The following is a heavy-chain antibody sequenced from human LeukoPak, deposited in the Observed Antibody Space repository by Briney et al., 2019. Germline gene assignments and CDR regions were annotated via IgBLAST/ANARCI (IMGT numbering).Heavy chain of an antibody. CDR1: GFTFSSYG. Sequence: GRSLRLSCAASGFTFSSYGMHWVRQAPGKGLEWVAVISYDGSNKYYADSVKGRFTISRDNSKNTLYLQMNSLRAEDTAVYYCAKPAGVTYRNFGYWGQGTLVTVSS. J-gene: IGHJ4*02. V-gene: IGHV3-30*18. CDR2: ISYDGSNK. CDR3: AKPAGVTYRNFGY. D-gene: IGHD4-23*01.